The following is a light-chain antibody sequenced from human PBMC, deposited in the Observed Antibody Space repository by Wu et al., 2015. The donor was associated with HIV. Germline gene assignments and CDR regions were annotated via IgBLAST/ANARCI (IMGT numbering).Light chain of an antibody. CDR1: QGISNY. V-gene: IGKV1-27*01. Sequence: DIQMTQSPSSLSASVGDRVTITCRASQGISNYLAWYQEKPGKVPKLLIYAASTLQSGVPSRVSGSGSGTDFTLTISNLQPEDVGTYYCQKYGSAPWTFGQGTKVEIK. CDR3: QKYGSAPWT. CDR2: AAS. J-gene: IGKJ1*01.